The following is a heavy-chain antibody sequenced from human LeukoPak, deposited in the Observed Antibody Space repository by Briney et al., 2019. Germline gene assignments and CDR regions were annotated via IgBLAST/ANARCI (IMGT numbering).Heavy chain of an antibody. CDR3: AKDYLRSPRNWFDP. Sequence: GGSLRLSCAAFGFTFRNYGMHWLRQAPGEGLEWVAFIRYDGSNKYYADSVKGRFTISRDNSKNTLYLQMNSLRAEDTAVYYCAKDYLRSPRNWFDPWGQGTLVTVSS. CDR2: IRYDGSNK. V-gene: IGHV3-30*02. J-gene: IGHJ5*02. CDR1: GFTFRNYG. D-gene: IGHD4-17*01.